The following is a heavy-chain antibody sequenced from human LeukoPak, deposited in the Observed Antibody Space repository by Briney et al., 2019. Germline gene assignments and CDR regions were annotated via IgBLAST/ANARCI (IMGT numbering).Heavy chain of an antibody. CDR1: GFTFSNYA. V-gene: IGHV3-23*01. Sequence: GGSLRLSCAASGFTFSNYALHWVRQAPGKGLEWVSGISVSGGSIYYADSVTGRFTISRDNSKDTLYLQMNSLRAEDTAVYYCARDLRRDGYNIWYFDLWGRGTLVTVSS. J-gene: IGHJ2*01. CDR3: ARDLRRDGYNIWYFDL. D-gene: IGHD5-24*01. CDR2: ISVSGGSI.